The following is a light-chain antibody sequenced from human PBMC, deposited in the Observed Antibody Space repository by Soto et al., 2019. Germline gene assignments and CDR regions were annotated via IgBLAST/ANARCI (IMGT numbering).Light chain of an antibody. V-gene: IGKV3-15*01. CDR1: QSVSSN. Sequence: EVVWTQSPVTLSLSPGERATISGRASQSVSSNLAWYHQKPGQAPRLLIYGASTRATGIPARFSGSGSGTEFTLTISSLQSEDFAVYYCQQYNNWPRTFGQGTNVDI. CDR2: GAS. CDR3: QQYNNWPRT. J-gene: IGKJ1*01.